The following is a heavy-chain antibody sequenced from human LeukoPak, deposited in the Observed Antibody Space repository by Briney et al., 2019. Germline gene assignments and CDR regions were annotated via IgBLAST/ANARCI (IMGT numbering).Heavy chain of an antibody. CDR1: GGSISSGGYS. CDR3: ARSIHYDILTGYYTPYYYYMDV. V-gene: IGHV4-30-4*07. Sequence: PSETLSLTCAVSGGSISSGGYSWSWIRQPPGKGLEWIGYIYYSGSTYYNPSLKSRVTISVDTSKNQFSLKLSSVTAADTAVYYCARSIHYDILTGYYTPYYYYMDVWGKGTTVTVSS. J-gene: IGHJ6*03. CDR2: IYYSGST. D-gene: IGHD3-9*01.